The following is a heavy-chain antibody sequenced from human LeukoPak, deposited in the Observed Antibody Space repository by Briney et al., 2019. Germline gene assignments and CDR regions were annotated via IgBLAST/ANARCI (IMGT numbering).Heavy chain of an antibody. CDR2: ISDDGNKQ. V-gene: IGHV3-30*18. J-gene: IGHJ4*02. Sequence: GRSLRLSCAASGFTFSNYGMHWVRQAPGQGLEWVAVISDDGNKQYYGDSVKGRFTISRDNSKSTLYLQMNSLRGEDTAVYYCAKQGRRGYSYARSYYFDYWGQGTLVTVSS. CDR3: AKQGRRGYSYARSYYFDY. D-gene: IGHD5-18*01. CDR1: GFTFSNYG.